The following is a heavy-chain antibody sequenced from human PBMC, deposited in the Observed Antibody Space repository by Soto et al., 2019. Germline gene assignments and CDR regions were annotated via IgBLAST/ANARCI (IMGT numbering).Heavy chain of an antibody. V-gene: IGHV3-21*01. Sequence: EVQLVESGGGLVKPGGSLRLSCAASGFTFRNYSMNWVRQPPGTGLEWVSSISSSTSYIYYADSVKGRFTISRDNAENSLYLQMNSLRAEDTAVYYCARAPYCGGGHCYFGAFDIWGQGTMVTVSS. CDR1: GFTFRNYS. D-gene: IGHD2-15*01. CDR2: ISSSTSYI. J-gene: IGHJ3*02. CDR3: ARAPYCGGGHCYFGAFDI.